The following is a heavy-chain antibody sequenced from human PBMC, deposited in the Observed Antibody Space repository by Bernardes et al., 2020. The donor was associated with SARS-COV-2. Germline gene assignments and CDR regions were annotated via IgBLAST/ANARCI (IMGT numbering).Heavy chain of an antibody. V-gene: IGHV3-74*01. Sequence: GYLSPSCAASGFTLSSYWMHWVRQAPGKGLVWVSRISGDGRTTTYADSVKGRFTISRDNARNTLYLQMNSLRDEDTAVYYCVRGPSDGHGRFEYWGQGTLGTVSS. CDR3: VRGPSDGHGRFEY. CDR2: ISGDGRTT. CDR1: GFTLSSYW. J-gene: IGHJ4*02.